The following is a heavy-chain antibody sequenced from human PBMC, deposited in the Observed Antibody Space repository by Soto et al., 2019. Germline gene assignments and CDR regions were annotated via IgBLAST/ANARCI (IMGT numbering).Heavy chain of an antibody. D-gene: IGHD3-10*02. CDR1: GFTFSDHY. J-gene: IGHJ3*02. CDR3: VRPYVPGILNAFDI. Sequence: GGSLRLSCAASGFTFSDHYMDWVRQAPGKGLEWVGRVRNKAQSYTTEFAASVRDRFTISRDDSKNSLYLQMRSLKTEDTAVYHCVRPYVPGILNAFDIWGQGTMVTVSS. CDR2: VRNKAQSYTT. V-gene: IGHV3-72*01.